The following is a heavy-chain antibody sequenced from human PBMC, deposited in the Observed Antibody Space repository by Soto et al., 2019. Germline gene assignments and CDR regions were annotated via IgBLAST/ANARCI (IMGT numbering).Heavy chain of an antibody. J-gene: IGHJ4*02. V-gene: IGHV1-8*01. CDR1: GYTFTSYD. CDR3: ARVSSGWYSEHDY. D-gene: IGHD6-19*01. Sequence: ASVKVSCKASGYTFTSYDINWVRQATGQGLEWMGWMNPNSGNTGYAQKFQGRVTMTRNTSISTAYMELSSLRPEDTAVYYCARVSSGWYSEHDYWGQGTLVTVSS. CDR2: MNPNSGNT.